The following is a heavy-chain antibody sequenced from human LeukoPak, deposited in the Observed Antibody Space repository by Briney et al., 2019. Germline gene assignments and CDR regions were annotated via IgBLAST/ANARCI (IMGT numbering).Heavy chain of an antibody. V-gene: IGHV1-18*01. Sequence: ASVKVSCKASGGTFTNSDISWVRLAPGQGLEWMGWISTYNGKTNYAQKFQGRVTMSTDTSTSTAYMELRSLRSDDTAVYYCARRIWSASTTTAPYYFDYWGQGTLVTVSS. J-gene: IGHJ4*02. CDR1: GGTFTNSD. CDR2: ISTYNGKT. CDR3: ARRIWSASTTTAPYYFDY. D-gene: IGHD1-26*01.